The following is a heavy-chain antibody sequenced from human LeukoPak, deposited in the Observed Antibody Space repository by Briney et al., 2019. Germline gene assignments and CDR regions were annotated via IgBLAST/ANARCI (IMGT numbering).Heavy chain of an antibody. CDR2: ISGSGGST. V-gene: IGHV3-23*01. CDR1: GFTFSSYA. D-gene: IGHD3-3*01. CDR3: AKGDRITIFGVVLGEPYGMDV. Sequence: GGSLRLSCAASGFTFSSYAMSWVRQAPGKGLEWVSAISGSGGSTYYADSVKGRFTISRDNSKNTLYLQMNSLRAEDTAVYYCAKGDRITIFGVVLGEPYGMDVWGQGTTVTVSS. J-gene: IGHJ6*02.